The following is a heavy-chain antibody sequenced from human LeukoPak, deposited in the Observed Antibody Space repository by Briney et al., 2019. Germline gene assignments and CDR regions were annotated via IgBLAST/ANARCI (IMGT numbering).Heavy chain of an antibody. CDR3: ARDRYSSGWNYFDY. Sequence: GGSLRLSCAASGFTFSSYAMHWVRQAPGKGLECVSAISSNGGSTYYANSVKGRFTISRDNSKHTLYLQMGSLRAEDMAVYYCARDRYSSGWNYFDYWGQGTLVTVSS. J-gene: IGHJ4*02. D-gene: IGHD6-19*01. CDR2: ISSNGGST. V-gene: IGHV3-64*01. CDR1: GFTFSSYA.